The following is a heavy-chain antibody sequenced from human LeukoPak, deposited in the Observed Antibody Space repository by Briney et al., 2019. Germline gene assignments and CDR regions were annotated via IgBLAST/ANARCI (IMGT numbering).Heavy chain of an antibody. CDR3: ARGTPTTRDFDS. CDR1: GFTFSSYW. CDR2: INSDGSST. D-gene: IGHD4-11*01. J-gene: IGHJ4*02. Sequence: GGSLRLSCAASGFTFSSYWMHWVRQAPGKGLVWVSRINSDGSSTSYADSVKGRFTISRDNAKNTLYLQMNSLRAEDTAVYYCARGTPTTRDFDSWGQGTLVTVSS. V-gene: IGHV3-74*01.